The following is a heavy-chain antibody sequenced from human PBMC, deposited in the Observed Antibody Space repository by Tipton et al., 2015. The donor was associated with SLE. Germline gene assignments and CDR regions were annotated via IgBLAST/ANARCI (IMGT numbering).Heavy chain of an antibody. Sequence: TLSLTCTVSGASMNSHFWSWIRQPPGKGLAWIGRISPTGSTNYNPSLKSRATMSLDTSKNHFSLNLSSVSAADTAVYYCARGYIEMTTWGQGTLVTVSS. J-gene: IGHJ4*02. CDR3: ARGYIEMTT. V-gene: IGHV4-4*07. D-gene: IGHD5-24*01. CDR1: GASMNSHF. CDR2: ISPTGST.